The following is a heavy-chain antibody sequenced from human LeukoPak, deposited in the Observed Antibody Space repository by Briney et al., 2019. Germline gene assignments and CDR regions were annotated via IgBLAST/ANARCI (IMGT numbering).Heavy chain of an antibody. Sequence: GGSLRLSCAASGFAFSGYWMHWVRQAPGKGLVWVSRINGDGSSTAYADSVKGRFTISRDNAKNTLYLQMNSLRAEDTAVYYCARDRDRSGYYVGYFDNWGQGTLVTVSS. V-gene: IGHV3-74*01. CDR1: GFAFSGYW. CDR3: ARDRDRSGYYVGYFDN. D-gene: IGHD3-22*01. J-gene: IGHJ4*02. CDR2: INGDGSST.